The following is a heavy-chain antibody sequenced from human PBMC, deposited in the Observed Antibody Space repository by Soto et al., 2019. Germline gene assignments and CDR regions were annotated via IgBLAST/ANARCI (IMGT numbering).Heavy chain of an antibody. J-gene: IGHJ6*02. Sequence: ASVKVSCKASGYTFSSYYMHWVRQAPGQGYEWMGIINPSGGGTTYAQKIQGRVNMTEDTSTDTAYMELSSLRSEDTAVYYCATGDNYYYYGMDVWGQGTTVTVSS. CDR2: INPSGGGT. CDR3: ATGDNYYYYGMDV. CDR1: GYTFSSYY. V-gene: IGHV1-46*01. D-gene: IGHD2-21*02.